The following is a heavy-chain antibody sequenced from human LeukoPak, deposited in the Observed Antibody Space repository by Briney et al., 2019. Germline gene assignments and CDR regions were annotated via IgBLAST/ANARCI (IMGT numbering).Heavy chain of an antibody. V-gene: IGHV4-59*01. D-gene: IGHD3-16*02. J-gene: IGHJ4*02. CDR1: GASISGYY. CDR3: ARGRHYGDNVWGSYRCYFDY. CDR2: IYYNGST. Sequence: SETLSLTCTVSGASISGYYWSWIRQPPGKGLEWIGYIYYNGSTNYNPSLKSRVTISVDTSQNQFSLKLSSVTAAGTAVYHCARGRHYGDNVWGSYRCYFDYWGQGNLVTVSS.